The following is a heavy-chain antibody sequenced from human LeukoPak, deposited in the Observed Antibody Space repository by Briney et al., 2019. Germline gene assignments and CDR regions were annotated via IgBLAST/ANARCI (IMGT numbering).Heavy chain of an antibody. V-gene: IGHV3-23*01. Sequence: GGSLRLSCVASGFTFSSYAMSWVRQAPGKGLEWVSGIRGSGTSTYHADSVKGRFTISRGNSKNTLYLQMNSLRVEDTAIYYCAKGPLYSRPDANDYWGQGTLVTVSS. CDR2: IRGSGTST. CDR3: AKGPLYSRPDANDY. J-gene: IGHJ4*02. D-gene: IGHD6-13*01. CDR1: GFTFSSYA.